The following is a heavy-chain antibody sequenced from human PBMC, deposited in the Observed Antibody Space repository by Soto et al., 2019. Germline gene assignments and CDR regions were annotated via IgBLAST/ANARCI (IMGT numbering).Heavy chain of an antibody. CDR3: ARHDSAPSYYYYYMDV. Sequence: SETLSLTCTVSGGSISSSSYYWGWIRQPPGKGLEWIGSIYYSGSTYYNPSLKSRVTISVDTSKNQFSLKLSSVTAADTAVYYCARHDSAPSYYYYYMDVWGKGTTVTVSS. CDR2: IYYSGST. V-gene: IGHV4-39*01. CDR1: GGSISSSSYY. D-gene: IGHD2-21*01. J-gene: IGHJ6*03.